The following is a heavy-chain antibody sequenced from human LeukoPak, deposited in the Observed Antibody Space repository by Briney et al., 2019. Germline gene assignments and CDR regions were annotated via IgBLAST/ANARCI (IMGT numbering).Heavy chain of an antibody. CDR2: INSDGRMT. CDR1: GFTFSSYW. CDR3: ARWIPGNYGMDV. D-gene: IGHD2-2*03. J-gene: IGHJ6*02. Sequence: PGGSLRLSCAASGFTFSSYWMDWVRQVPGKGLVWVSGINSDGRMTRYAESVKGRFTISRDNAKNSLYLQMNSLRAEDTAIYYCARWIPGNYGMDVWGQGTTVTVSS. V-gene: IGHV3-74*01.